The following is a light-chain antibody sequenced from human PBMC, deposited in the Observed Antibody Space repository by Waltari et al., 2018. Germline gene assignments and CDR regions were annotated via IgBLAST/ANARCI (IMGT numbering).Light chain of an antibody. Sequence: QSALTQPASVSGSPGQSITISCTGTTSDLGGFNYVSWYQQHPGKAPKPMIYDVSSPPSGVSKRFSGSKSGNTAALTISGLQAEDEADYYCSSFTSSSTWVFGGGTKLTVL. V-gene: IGLV2-14*01. CDR3: SSFTSSSTWV. J-gene: IGLJ3*02. CDR2: DVS. CDR1: TSDLGGFNY.